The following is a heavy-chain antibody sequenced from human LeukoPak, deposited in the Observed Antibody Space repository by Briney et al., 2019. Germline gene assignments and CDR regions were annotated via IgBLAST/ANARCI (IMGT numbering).Heavy chain of an antibody. Sequence: QAGGSLRLSCAASGFTFSSYSMNWVRQASGKGLEWVSGISWNSGSIGYADSVKGRFTISRDNAKNSLYLQMNSLRAEDTALYYCAKGGTTFAKDFDYWGQGTLVTVSS. J-gene: IGHJ4*02. CDR3: AKGGTTFAKDFDY. CDR2: ISWNSGSI. CDR1: GFTFSSYS. V-gene: IGHV3-9*01. D-gene: IGHD1-14*01.